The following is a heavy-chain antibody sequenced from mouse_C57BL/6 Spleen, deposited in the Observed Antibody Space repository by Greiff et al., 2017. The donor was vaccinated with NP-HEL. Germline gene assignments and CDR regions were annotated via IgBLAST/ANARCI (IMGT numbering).Heavy chain of an antibody. CDR3: ARSYYASFAY. CDR2: IWSGGST. D-gene: IGHD2-1*01. J-gene: IGHJ3*01. CDR1: GFSLTSYG. V-gene: IGHV2-2*01. Sequence: VQLKESGPGLVQPSQSLSITCTVSGFSLTSYGVHWVRQSPGKGLEWLGVIWSGGSTDYNAAFISRLSISKDNSKSQVFFKMNSLQADDTAIYYCARSYYASFAYWGQGTLVTVSA.